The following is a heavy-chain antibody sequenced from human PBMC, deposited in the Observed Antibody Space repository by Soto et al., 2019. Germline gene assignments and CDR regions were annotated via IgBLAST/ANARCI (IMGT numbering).Heavy chain of an antibody. CDR2: VIPILGAS. V-gene: IGHV1-69*08. Sequence: QVQLVQSGAEVKKPGSSVKVSCKASADTFTGYTVTWVRQAPGQGLEWVGRVIPILGASNFAQKFQGRVTISADKSADTAYMVLTGLPSEDTAVYHCARSRGSYYTNFDSWGQGTLVTVSS. J-gene: IGHJ4*02. CDR1: ADTFTGYT. CDR3: ARSRGSYYTNFDS. D-gene: IGHD3-10*01.